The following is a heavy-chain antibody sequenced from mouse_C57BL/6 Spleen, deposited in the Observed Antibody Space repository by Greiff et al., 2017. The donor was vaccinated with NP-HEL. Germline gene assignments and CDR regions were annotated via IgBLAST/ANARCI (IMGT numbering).Heavy chain of an antibody. CDR2: INPNNGGT. Sequence: EVQLQQSGPELVKPGASVKISCKASGYTFTDYYMNWVKQSHGKSLEWIGDINPNNGGTSYNQKFKGKATLTVDKSSSTAYMELRSLTSEDSAVYYCARHHYYGSRDYWGQGTTLTVSS. D-gene: IGHD1-1*01. CDR3: ARHHYYGSRDY. J-gene: IGHJ2*01. V-gene: IGHV1-26*01. CDR1: GYTFTDYY.